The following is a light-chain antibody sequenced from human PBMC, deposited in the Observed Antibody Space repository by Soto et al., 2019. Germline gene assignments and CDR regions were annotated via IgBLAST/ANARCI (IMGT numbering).Light chain of an antibody. CDR1: QSVSSSY. V-gene: IGKV3-20*01. CDR3: QQYGHSPYT. J-gene: IGKJ2*01. CDR2: GAS. Sequence: EIVLTQSPGTLSLSPGERATLSCRASQSVSSSYLAWYQQKPGQAPRLLIYGASSRATGIPDRFSGSGSETDFTLTMTRLEPEDSAVYYCQQYGHSPYTFGQGTKVDIK.